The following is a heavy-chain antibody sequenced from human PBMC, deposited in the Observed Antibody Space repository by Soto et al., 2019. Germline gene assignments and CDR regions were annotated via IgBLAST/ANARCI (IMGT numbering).Heavy chain of an antibody. J-gene: IGHJ4*02. D-gene: IGHD3-10*01. V-gene: IGHV3-21*01. Sequence: GGSLRLSCAASGFTFNSYAMSWVRQAPGKGLEWVSSISINSDYTYYADSLKGRFYISRDNTKNSLYLQMNSLRGEDSAVYYCARGVAMVRGQFDSWGQGIPVTVSS. CDR2: ISINSDYT. CDR1: GFTFNSYA. CDR3: ARGVAMVRGQFDS.